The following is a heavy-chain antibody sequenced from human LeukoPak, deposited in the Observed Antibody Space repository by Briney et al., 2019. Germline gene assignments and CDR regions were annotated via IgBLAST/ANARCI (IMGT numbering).Heavy chain of an antibody. Sequence: GGSLRLSCAASEFTFDNYAMSWVRQAPGKGLEWVSVISGSGYYSYYADSVKVRFTVSRDNSKTTLYLQMNSLRADDTAVYYCAKGGPTGSNYFDFWGQGTLVTVSS. J-gene: IGHJ4*02. CDR3: AKGGPTGSNYFDF. D-gene: IGHD1-26*01. CDR2: ISGSGYYS. CDR1: EFTFDNYA. V-gene: IGHV3-23*01.